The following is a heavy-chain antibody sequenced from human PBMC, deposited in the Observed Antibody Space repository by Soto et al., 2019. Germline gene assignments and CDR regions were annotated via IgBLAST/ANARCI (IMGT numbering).Heavy chain of an antibody. D-gene: IGHD6-19*01. CDR1: GFTFNDYA. CDR2: ISGSGGHS. J-gene: IGHJ4*02. Sequence: PGGSLRLSCAASGFTFNDYAMAWVRQAPGQGLEWVSSISGSGGHSSYVDSVRGRFTISRGNVNNILSLDMSDLRAEDTALYYCAKDCRRLAVTGSAFDSWGQGALVTVS. V-gene: IGHV3-23*01. CDR3: AKDCRRLAVTGSAFDS.